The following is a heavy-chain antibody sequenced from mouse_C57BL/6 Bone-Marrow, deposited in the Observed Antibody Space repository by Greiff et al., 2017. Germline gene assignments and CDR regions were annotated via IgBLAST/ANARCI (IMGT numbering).Heavy chain of an antibody. J-gene: IGHJ4*01. D-gene: IGHD2-14*01. V-gene: IGHV1-5*01. CDR2: IYPGNGDT. CDR3: TRSGWYGDYAGDY. Sequence: EVQLQQSGTVLARPGASVKMSCKTSGYTFTSYWMNWVKQRPGQGLEWIGAIYPGNGDTSYNQKFKGKAKLTAVTSASTAYMELSSLTTEDAAVYDYTRSGWYGDYAGDYWGQGTSVTVSA. CDR1: GYTFTSYW.